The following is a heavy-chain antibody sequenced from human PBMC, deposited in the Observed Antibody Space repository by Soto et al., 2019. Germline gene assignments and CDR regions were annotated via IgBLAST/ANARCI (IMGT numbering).Heavy chain of an antibody. V-gene: IGHV3-23*01. CDR2: ISGSGGST. CDR3: ARAGGIAVPGSHLDY. J-gene: IGHJ4*02. D-gene: IGHD6-19*01. CDR1: GFTFSSYA. Sequence: EVQLLESGGGSGQPGGSLRLSCATSGFTFSSYAMNWVRQAPGKGLEWGSAISGSGGSTNYADSVEGRFTISRDNSKNTLCLQMSSLRAEDTAVYYCARAGGIAVPGSHLDYWGQGTLVTVSS.